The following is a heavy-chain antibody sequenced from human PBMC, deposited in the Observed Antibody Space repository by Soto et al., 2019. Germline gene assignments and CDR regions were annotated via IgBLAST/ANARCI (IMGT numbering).Heavy chain of an antibody. V-gene: IGHV3-66*01. CDR3: ARDMVRGLYPEYFQH. J-gene: IGHJ1*01. CDR2: IYSGGST. D-gene: IGHD3-10*01. Sequence: GGSLRLSCAASGLTVINNHMTWVRQAPGKGLEWVSVIYSGGSTYYADSVKGRFTISRDNSKNTLYLQMNSLRAEDTAVYYCARDMVRGLYPEYFQHWGQGTLVTVSS. CDR1: GLTVINNH.